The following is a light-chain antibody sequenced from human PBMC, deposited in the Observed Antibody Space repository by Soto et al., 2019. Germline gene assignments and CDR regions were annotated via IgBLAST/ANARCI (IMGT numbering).Light chain of an antibody. CDR1: QSVSSSY. J-gene: IGKJ1*01. Sequence: TQNKGTLSLSPGERATLSCRASQSVSSSYLAWYQQKPGQAPRLLIYGASSRATGIPDRFSGSGSGTDFTLTISRLEPEDFAVYYCQQYGSSPPWTFGQGTKVDIK. CDR2: GAS. V-gene: IGKV3-20*01. CDR3: QQYGSSPPWT.